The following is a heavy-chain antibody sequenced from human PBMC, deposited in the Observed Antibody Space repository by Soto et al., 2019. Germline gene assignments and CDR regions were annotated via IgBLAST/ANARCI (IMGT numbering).Heavy chain of an antibody. Sequence: PGGSLRLSCAASGFSVSSNYMSWVRQAPGKGLEWVSVIYSGGSTYYADSVKGRFTISRDNSKNTLYLQMNSLRAEDTAVYYCAREPTTVWYYFDYWGQGTLVTVSS. J-gene: IGHJ4*02. CDR1: GFSVSSNY. V-gene: IGHV3-53*01. D-gene: IGHD4-17*01. CDR2: IYSGGST. CDR3: AREPTTVWYYFDY.